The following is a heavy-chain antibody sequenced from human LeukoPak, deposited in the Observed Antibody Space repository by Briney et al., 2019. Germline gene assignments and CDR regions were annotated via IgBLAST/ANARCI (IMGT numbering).Heavy chain of an antibody. CDR1: GGSISSSSYY. Sequence: PSETLSLTCTVSGGSISSSSYYWGWIRQPPGKGLEWIGSIYYSGSTYYNPSLKSRVTISVDTSKNQFSLKLSSVTAADTAVYYCARLPQEDTAMVGPYYYYYMDVWGKGTTVTVSS. CDR3: ARLPQEDTAMVGPYYYYYMDV. V-gene: IGHV4-39*01. CDR2: IYYSGST. D-gene: IGHD5-18*01. J-gene: IGHJ6*03.